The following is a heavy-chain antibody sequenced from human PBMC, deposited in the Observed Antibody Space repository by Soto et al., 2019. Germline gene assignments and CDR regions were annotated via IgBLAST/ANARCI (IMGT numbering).Heavy chain of an antibody. D-gene: IGHD6-19*01. J-gene: IGHJ1*01. V-gene: IGHV3-23*01. CDR2: ISGSGGSP. CDR1: GFTFSSYA. CDR3: AKVAVAGIYFQH. Sequence: PGGSLRLSCAASGFTFSSYAMSWVRQAPGKGLEWVSAISGSGGSPYYADSVKGRFTISRDNSKNTLYLQMNSLRDEDTAVYYCAKVAVAGIYFQHWGQGTLVTVSS.